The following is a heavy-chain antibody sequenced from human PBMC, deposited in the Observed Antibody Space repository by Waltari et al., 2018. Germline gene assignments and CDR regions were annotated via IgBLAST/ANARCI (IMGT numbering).Heavy chain of an antibody. CDR3: TRNPGY. J-gene: IGHJ4*02. CDR2: MKTDGTSI. V-gene: IGHV3-74*03. CDR1: DFFTDSW. Sequence: EVQLVNSGGGLVQPGGSLRLSCAASDFFTDSWLDWVRQAPGKGLVWVSRMKTDGTSITYADSVKCRFTISRDSAKNTYYLQMNSLRAEDTAVYYCTRNPGYWGQGTLVTVSS.